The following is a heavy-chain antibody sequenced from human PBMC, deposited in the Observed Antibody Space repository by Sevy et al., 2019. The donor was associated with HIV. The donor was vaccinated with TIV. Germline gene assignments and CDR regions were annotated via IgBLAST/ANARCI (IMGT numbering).Heavy chain of an antibody. V-gene: IGHV4-31*03. CDR1: GGSISSGGYY. D-gene: IGHD3-10*01. J-gene: IGHJ5*02. Sequence: SETLSLTCTVSGGSISSGGYYWSWIRQHPGKGLEWIGYIYYSGSTYYNPSLKSRVTISVYTSRNQFSLTLSSVTAADTAVYYWARKRITMVRGVITGNNWFDPWGQGILVTVSS. CDR2: IYYSGST. CDR3: ARKRITMVRGVITGNNWFDP.